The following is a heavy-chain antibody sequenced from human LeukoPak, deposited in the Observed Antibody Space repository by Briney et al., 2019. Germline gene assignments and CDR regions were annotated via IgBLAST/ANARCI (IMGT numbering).Heavy chain of an antibody. D-gene: IGHD3-3*01. CDR3: ARAVAIRFWFDP. V-gene: IGHV3-21*01. Sequence: GGSLRLSCAASGFTFSSYSMNWVRQAPGKGLEWVSSISSSSSYIYYADSVKGRFTISRDNAKNSLYLQMNSLRAEDTAVYYCARAVAIRFWFDPWGQGTLVTVSS. CDR1: GFTFSSYS. CDR2: ISSSSSYI. J-gene: IGHJ5*02.